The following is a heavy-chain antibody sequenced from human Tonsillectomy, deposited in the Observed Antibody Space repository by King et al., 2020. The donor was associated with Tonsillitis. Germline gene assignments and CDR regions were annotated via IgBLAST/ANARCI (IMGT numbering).Heavy chain of an antibody. V-gene: IGHV4-59*11. D-gene: IGHD3-10*01. CDR3: AGASRSYSKYGSYFYYYMDV. Sequence: MQLQESGPGLVKPSETLSLTCTVSGGSISSHFWSWFRQPPGKGLEWVGDMYYSGSTTYNPSLKSRVTISEDTSKNQLSLKLSSVTAADTAVYYCAGASRSYSKYGSYFYYYMDVGGKGTTVTVSS. CDR1: GGSISSHF. CDR2: MYYSGST. J-gene: IGHJ6*03.